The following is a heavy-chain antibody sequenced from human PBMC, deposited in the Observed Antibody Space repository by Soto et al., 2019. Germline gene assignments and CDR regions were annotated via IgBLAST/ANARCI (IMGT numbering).Heavy chain of an antibody. D-gene: IGHD2-8*01. CDR1: GYTLTGYY. CDR2: INPNSGGT. J-gene: IGHJ3*02. V-gene: IGHV1-2*02. CDR3: AELGYCTNGVCFDAFDI. Sequence: SVKFSCKASGYTLTGYYMHWVRQAPGQGLEWMGWINPNSGGTNYAQKFQGRVTMTRDTSISTAYMELSRLRSDDTAVYYCAELGYCTNGVCFDAFDIWGQGTMVTVSS.